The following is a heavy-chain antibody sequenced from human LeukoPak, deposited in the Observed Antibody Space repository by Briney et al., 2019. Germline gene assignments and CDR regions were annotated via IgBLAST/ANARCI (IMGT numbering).Heavy chain of an antibody. J-gene: IGHJ4*02. CDR3: ARVDLVGATTEASLPGPEFDY. CDR2: INTNTGNP. CDR1: GYTFTSYA. D-gene: IGHD1-26*01. Sequence: ASVKVSCKASGYTFTSYAMNWVRQAPGQGLEWMGWINTNTGNPTYAQGFTGRFVFSLDTSVSTAYLQISSLKAEDTAVYYCARVDLVGATTEASLPGPEFDYWGQGTLVTVSS. V-gene: IGHV7-4-1*02.